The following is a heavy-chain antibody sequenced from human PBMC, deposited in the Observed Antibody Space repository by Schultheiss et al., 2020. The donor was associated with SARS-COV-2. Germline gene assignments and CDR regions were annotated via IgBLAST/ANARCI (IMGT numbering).Heavy chain of an antibody. CDR2: INSDGSST. J-gene: IGHJ6*03. D-gene: IGHD5-18*01. Sequence: GESLKISCAASGFTFSSYAMHWVRQAPGKGLVWVSRINSDGSSTSYADSVKGRFTISRDNAKNTLYLQMNSLRAEDTAVYYCARVPGYSYGYYYYYYYMDVWGKGTTVTVSS. CDR3: ARVPGYSYGYYYYYYYMDV. CDR1: GFTFSSYA. V-gene: IGHV3-74*01.